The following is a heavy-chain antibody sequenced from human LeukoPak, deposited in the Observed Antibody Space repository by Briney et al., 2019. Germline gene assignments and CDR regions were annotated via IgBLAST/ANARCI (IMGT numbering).Heavy chain of an antibody. V-gene: IGHV3-7*01. D-gene: IGHD3-10*01. CDR3: AFHYYGSGSYREY. J-gene: IGHJ4*02. CDR1: GFTFSSYW. Sequence: QPGGSLRLSCAASGFTFSSYWMSWVRQAPGKGLEWVANIKQDGSEKYYVDSVKGRFTISRDNAKNSLYLQMNSLRAEDTAVYYCAFHYYGSGSYREYWGQGTLVTVSS. CDR2: IKQDGSEK.